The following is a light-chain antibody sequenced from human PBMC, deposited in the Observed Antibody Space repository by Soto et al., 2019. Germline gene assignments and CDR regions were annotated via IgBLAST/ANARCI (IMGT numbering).Light chain of an antibody. CDR1: QSIIIW. J-gene: IGKJ1*01. V-gene: IGKV1-5*01. CDR3: QQFSLYWA. Sequence: DIQMTQSPSTLSASVGDRVTITCRASQSIIIWLAWYQQKPGKAPKILIYNADTLESGVPSRFSGSGYGTEFILTISSLQPDDFATYYCQQFSLYWAFGQGTKVDIK. CDR2: NAD.